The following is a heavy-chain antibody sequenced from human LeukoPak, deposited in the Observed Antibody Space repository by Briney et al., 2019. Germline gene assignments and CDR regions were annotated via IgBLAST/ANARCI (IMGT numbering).Heavy chain of an antibody. CDR3: ARVGLSCDAFDI. CDR2: ISSSSSYI. V-gene: IGHV3-21*01. J-gene: IGHJ3*02. CDR1: GFTFSSYS. D-gene: IGHD3/OR15-3a*01. Sequence: PGGSLRLSCAASGFTFSSYSMNWVRQAPGKGLEWVSSISSSSSYIYYADSVKGRFTISRDNAKNSLYLQMNSLRAEDTAVYYCARVGLSCDAFDIWGQGTMVTVSS.